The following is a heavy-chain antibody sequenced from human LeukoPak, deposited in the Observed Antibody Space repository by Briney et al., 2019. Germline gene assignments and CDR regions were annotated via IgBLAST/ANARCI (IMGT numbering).Heavy chain of an antibody. V-gene: IGHV3-30-3*01. CDR1: GFTFNSYS. CDR3: ARQDIVVVPAQYMDV. D-gene: IGHD2-2*01. Sequence: GGSLRLSCGASGFTFNSYSMHWVRQAPGKGLEWVTAISDDETYKFYADSVKGRFTISRDNAKSSLYLQMNSLRAEDTAVYYCARQDIVVVPAQYMDVWGKGTTVTVSS. CDR2: ISDDETYK. J-gene: IGHJ6*03.